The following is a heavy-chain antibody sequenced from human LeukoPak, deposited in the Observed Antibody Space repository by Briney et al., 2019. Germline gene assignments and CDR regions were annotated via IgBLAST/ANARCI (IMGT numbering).Heavy chain of an antibody. CDR3: ARERCLVRVCWEALVVGTIAAAGQRGAFDI. CDR2: IYHSGST. J-gene: IGHJ3*02. Sequence: SGTLSLTCAVSGGSISSSNWWSWVRQPPGKGLEWIGEIYHSGSTNYNPSLKSRVTISVDKSKNQFSLKLSSVTAADTAVYYCARERCLVRVCWEALVVGTIAAAGQRGAFDIWGQGTMVTVSS. D-gene: IGHD6-13*01. CDR1: GGSISSSNW. V-gene: IGHV4-4*02.